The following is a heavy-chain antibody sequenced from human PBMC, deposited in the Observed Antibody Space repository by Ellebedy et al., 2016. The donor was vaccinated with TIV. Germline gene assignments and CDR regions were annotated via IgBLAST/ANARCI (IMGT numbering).Heavy chain of an antibody. CDR3: ARGKSGTYIHHAFDY. CDR2: ISNTGSRT. D-gene: IGHD1-14*01. CDR1: GFTFSSYA. Sequence: PGGSLRLSCAASGFTFSSYAMSWVRQAPGKGLEWVSTISNTGSRTYYADSVEGRFIISRDNSKNTLSLQMNSLRAEDTAIYYCARGKSGTYIHHAFDYWGQGTLVTVSS. V-gene: IGHV3-23*01. J-gene: IGHJ4*02.